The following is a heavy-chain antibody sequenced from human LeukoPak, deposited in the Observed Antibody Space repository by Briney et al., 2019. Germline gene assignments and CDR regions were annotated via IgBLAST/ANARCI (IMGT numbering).Heavy chain of an antibody. V-gene: IGHV3-23*01. Sequence: PGGSLRLSCAASGFTCSTYAMSWVRQAPGKGLEWVSVISGSGGDTYYADSVKGRFTISGDNSKNTVYLQMNSLRAEDTALYYCAKGGVYGDYYFDYWGQGTLVTVSS. D-gene: IGHD4-17*01. CDR1: GFTCSTYA. J-gene: IGHJ4*02. CDR2: ISGSGGDT. CDR3: AKGGVYGDYYFDY.